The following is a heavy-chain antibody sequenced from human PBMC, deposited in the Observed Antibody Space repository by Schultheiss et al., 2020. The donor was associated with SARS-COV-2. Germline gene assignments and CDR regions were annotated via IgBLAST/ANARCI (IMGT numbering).Heavy chain of an antibody. CDR2: ISGSGGST. D-gene: IGHD6-13*01. V-gene: IGHV3-23*01. Sequence: GESLKISCAASGFTFDDYAMHWVRQAPGKGLEWVSAISGSGGSTYYADSVKGRFTISRDNSKNTLYLQMNSLRAEDTAVYYCARGGYDWGQGTLVTVSS. CDR1: GFTFDDYA. J-gene: IGHJ4*02. CDR3: ARGGYD.